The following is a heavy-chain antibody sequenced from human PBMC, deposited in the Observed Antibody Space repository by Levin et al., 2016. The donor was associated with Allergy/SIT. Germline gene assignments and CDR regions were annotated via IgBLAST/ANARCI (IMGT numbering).Heavy chain of an antibody. CDR3: AKGVKQLWLSNPFDY. V-gene: IGHV3-23*01. CDR2: ISGSGGST. D-gene: IGHD5-18*01. CDR1: GFTFSSYA. J-gene: IGHJ4*02. Sequence: GESLKISCAASGFTFSSYAMSWVRQASGKGLEWVSAISGSGGSTYYADSVKGRFTISRDNSKNTLYLQMNSLRAEDTAVYYCAKGVKQLWLSNPFDYWGQGTLVTVSS.